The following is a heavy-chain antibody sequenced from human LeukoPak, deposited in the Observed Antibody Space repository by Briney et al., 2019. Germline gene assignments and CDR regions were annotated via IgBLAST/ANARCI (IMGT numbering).Heavy chain of an antibody. CDR1: GFTFDDYA. V-gene: IGHV3-9*01. Sequence: GGSLRLSCAASGFTFDDYAMHWVRQAPGKGLEWVSGISWNSGSIGYADSVKGRFTISRDNAKNSLYLQMNSLRAEDTAVYYCARGSSGYADYWGQGTLVTVSS. CDR3: ARGSSGYADY. CDR2: ISWNSGSI. D-gene: IGHD3-22*01. J-gene: IGHJ4*02.